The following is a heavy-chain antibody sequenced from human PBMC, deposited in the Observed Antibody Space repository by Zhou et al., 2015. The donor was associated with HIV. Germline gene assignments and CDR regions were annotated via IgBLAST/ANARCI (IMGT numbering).Heavy chain of an antibody. Sequence: QVHLVESGGGVVQPGRSLRLSCAASGFIFNGYGMQWVRQVPGKGLEWVAGIWHDGTNAHYADFVKGRFTISRDNSNNTLFLQMRSLRAEDTAVYYCARGDPILPKHFWSGYFLYWGQGILVTVSS. V-gene: IGHV3-33*01. J-gene: IGHJ4*02. D-gene: IGHD3-3*02. CDR2: IWHDGTNA. CDR3: ARGDPILPKHFWSGYFLY. CDR1: GFIFNGYG.